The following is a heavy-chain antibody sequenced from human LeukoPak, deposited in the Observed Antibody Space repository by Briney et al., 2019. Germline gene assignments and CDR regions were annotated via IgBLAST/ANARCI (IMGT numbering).Heavy chain of an antibody. CDR3: ARAHYSDDYYDY. V-gene: IGHV3-74*01. D-gene: IGHD1-26*01. J-gene: IGHJ4*02. CDR1: GFTFSSYW. CDR2: INSDGGST. Sequence: PGGSLRLSCAASGFTFSSYWMHWVRQAPGKGLGWVSRINSDGGSTSYADSVKGRFTISRDNAKNTLYLQMNSLRAEDTAVYYCARAHYSDDYYDYWGQGTLVTVSS.